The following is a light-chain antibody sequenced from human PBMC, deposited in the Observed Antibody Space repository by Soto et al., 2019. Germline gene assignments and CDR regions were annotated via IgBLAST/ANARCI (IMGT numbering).Light chain of an antibody. J-gene: IGKJ4*01. Sequence: DIVLTQSPGTLSLSPGESATLSCRASQSMGTSLAWYQQKPGQAPRLLIYDASNRATGIPAGFSGSGSATDFTLTIASLEPEDSAVYFCQQRSEWPLTFGGGTKVEIK. CDR2: DAS. V-gene: IGKV3-11*01. CDR1: QSMGTS. CDR3: QQRSEWPLT.